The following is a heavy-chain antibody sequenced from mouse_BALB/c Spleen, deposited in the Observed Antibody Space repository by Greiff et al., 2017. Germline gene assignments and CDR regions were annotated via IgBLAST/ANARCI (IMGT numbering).Heavy chain of an antibody. J-gene: IGHJ3*01. V-gene: IGHV2-9*02. D-gene: IGHD2-2*01. CDR1: GFSLTSYG. CDR3: ARGNGYDWFAY. CDR2: IWAGGST. Sequence: QVQLKESGPGLVAPSQSLSITCTVSGFSLTSYGVHWVRQPPGKGLEWLGVIWAGGSTNYNSALMSRLSISKDNSKSQVFLKMNSLQTDDTAMYYCARGNGYDWFAYWGQGTLVTVSA.